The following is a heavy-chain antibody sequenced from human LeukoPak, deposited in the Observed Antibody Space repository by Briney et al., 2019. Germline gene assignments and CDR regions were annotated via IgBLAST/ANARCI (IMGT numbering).Heavy chain of an antibody. CDR1: GGSISSYY. J-gene: IGHJ5*02. CDR2: IYYSGST. CDR3: ARDRRYCTNGVCYGGFDP. V-gene: IGHV4-59*01. Sequence: PSETLSRTCTVPGGSISSYYWGWSRQPPREGLEWIGYIYYSGSTNYNPSLKSRVTIPVDTSKTQFSLKLSSVTAADTAVYYCARDRRYCTNGVCYGGFDPWGQGTLVTVSS. D-gene: IGHD2-8*01.